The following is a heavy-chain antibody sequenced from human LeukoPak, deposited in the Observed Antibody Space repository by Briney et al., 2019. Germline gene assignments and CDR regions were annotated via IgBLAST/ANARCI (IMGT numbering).Heavy chain of an antibody. Sequence: ASVKVSCKACRYTFTSYYMHWVRQAPGQGLEWMGIINPSGGSTSHAQKFQGRVTVTRDTSISTAYMELSRLRSDDTAVYYCARDKSSSWYGGVDHWGQGTLVTVSS. CDR2: INPSGGST. CDR3: ARDKSSSWYGGVDH. CDR1: RYTFTSYY. V-gene: IGHV1-46*01. D-gene: IGHD6-13*01. J-gene: IGHJ4*02.